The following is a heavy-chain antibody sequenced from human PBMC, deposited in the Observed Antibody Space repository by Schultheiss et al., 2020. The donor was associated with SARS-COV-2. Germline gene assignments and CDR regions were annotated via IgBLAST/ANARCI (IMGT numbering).Heavy chain of an antibody. J-gene: IGHJ3*02. CDR1: GGTFSSYA. D-gene: IGHD2-21*02. V-gene: IGHV1-8*02. CDR3: ASTVTAGVAFDI. CDR2: MNPNSGNT. Sequence: ASVKVSCKASGGTFSSYAINWVRQATGQGLEWMGWMNPNSGNTGYAQKFQGRVTMTRNTSISTAYMELSSLRSEDTAVYYCASTVTAGVAFDIWGQGTMVTVSS.